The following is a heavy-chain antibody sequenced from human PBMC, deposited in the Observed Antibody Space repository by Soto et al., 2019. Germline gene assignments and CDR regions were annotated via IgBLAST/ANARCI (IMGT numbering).Heavy chain of an antibody. V-gene: IGHV1-69*06. D-gene: IGHD3-16*01. CDR3: ARGDDFDYYYCVDV. CDR1: GGTFSSHA. J-gene: IGHJ6*02. Sequence: QVQLVQSGAEVKKPGSSVKVSCKASGGTFSSHAISWVRQAPGQGLEWMGGITPIFGTANYAQKFQGRVTISADKFTATAYMELSSLISEDTAVYYCARGDDFDYYYCVDVWGQGTTVTVSS. CDR2: ITPIFGTA.